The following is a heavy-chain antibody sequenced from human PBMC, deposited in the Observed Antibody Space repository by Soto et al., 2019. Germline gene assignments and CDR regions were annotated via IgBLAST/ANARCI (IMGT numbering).Heavy chain of an antibody. D-gene: IGHD4-17*01. CDR1: GGSISSSSYY. CDR2: IYYSGST. V-gene: IGHV4-39*01. J-gene: IGHJ4*02. Sequence: PSETLSLTCTVSGGSISSSSYYWGWIRQPPGKGLEWIGSIYYSGSTYYNPSLKSRVTISVDTSKNQFSLKLSSVTAADTAVYYCARTTGVTRVSDYWGQGTLVTVSS. CDR3: ARTTGVTRVSDY.